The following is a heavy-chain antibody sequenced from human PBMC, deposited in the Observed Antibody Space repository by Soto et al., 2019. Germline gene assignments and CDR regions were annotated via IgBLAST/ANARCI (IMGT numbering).Heavy chain of an antibody. CDR3: ARGYGDCTNGVCSTNLWYFDY. V-gene: IGHV4-59*01. CDR1: GGSISTYY. J-gene: IGHJ4*02. D-gene: IGHD2-8*01. Sequence: QVQLQESGPGLVKPSETLSLICTVSGGSISTYYWTWIRQPPGKGLEWMGNIYYSGSTKYKHSLKSRVTISVDTSKNQFSLNLSSVTAADTAVYYCARGYGDCTNGVCSTNLWYFDYWSQGTLVTVSS. CDR2: IYYSGST.